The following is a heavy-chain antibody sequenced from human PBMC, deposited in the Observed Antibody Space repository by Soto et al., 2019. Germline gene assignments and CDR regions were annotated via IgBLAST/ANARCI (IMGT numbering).Heavy chain of an antibody. CDR1: GSTFSSYA. V-gene: IGHV1-69*06. CDR2: TIPMCGTA. CDR3: ARDGRYYYDSSGYYYAPDV. J-gene: IGHJ6*02. Sequence: AVKVSCKASGSTFSSYATSWVRKAPGQGLEWMGGTIPMCGTANYAQKFRGRVTITADKSTSTAYIELSSLRSEDTAVYYCARDGRYYYDSSGYYYAPDVWGQGTTFTVSS. D-gene: IGHD3-22*01.